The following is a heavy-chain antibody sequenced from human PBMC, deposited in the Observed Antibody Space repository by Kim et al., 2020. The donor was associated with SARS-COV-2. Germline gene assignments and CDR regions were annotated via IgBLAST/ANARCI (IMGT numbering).Heavy chain of an antibody. Sequence: ASVKVSCKASGYTFNAYYIHWVRQAPGQGLEWMGRINPLGGATNYAQKLQGRVTMTRDTSISTAYMELTRLRYDDTVVYYCARQTNDGFDMWGQGTMVTV. CDR1: GYTFNAYY. CDR2: INPLGGAT. CDR3: ARQTNDGFDM. V-gene: IGHV1-2*05. J-gene: IGHJ3*02.